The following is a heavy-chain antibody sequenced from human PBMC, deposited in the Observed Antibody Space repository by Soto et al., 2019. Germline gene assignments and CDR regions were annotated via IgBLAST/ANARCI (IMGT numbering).Heavy chain of an antibody. CDR1: GGSISSGDYY. Sequence: SETLSLTCTVSGGSISSGDYYWSWIRQPPGKGLEWIGYIYYSGSTYYNPSLKSRVTISVDTSKNQFSLKLSSVTAADTAVYYCARARQLELLALDYWGQGTLVTVSS. V-gene: IGHV4-30-4*01. CDR2: IYYSGST. CDR3: ARARQLELLALDY. J-gene: IGHJ4*02. D-gene: IGHD1-7*01.